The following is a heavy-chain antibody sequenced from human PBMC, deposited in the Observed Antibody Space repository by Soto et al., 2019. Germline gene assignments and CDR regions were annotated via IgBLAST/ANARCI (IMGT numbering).Heavy chain of an antibody. D-gene: IGHD2-2*01. Sequence: SETLSLTCAVYGGSFSGYYWSWIRQPPGKGLEWIGEINHSGSTNYNPSLKSRVTISVDTSKNQFSLKLSSVTAADTAVYYCARYGVAAMHGNGDRFDYWGQGTLVTVSS. CDR2: INHSGST. J-gene: IGHJ4*02. CDR1: GGSFSGYY. CDR3: ARYGVAAMHGNGDRFDY. V-gene: IGHV4-34*01.